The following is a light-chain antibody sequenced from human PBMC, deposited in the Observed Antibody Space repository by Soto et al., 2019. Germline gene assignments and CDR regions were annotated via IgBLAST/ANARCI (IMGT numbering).Light chain of an antibody. CDR2: KAS. Sequence: DIQMTQSPSTLSASVGDRVTITCRASQSISGWLAWYQQKPGKAPKLLIYKASSLESGVPSRFSGSGSGTEFTLTISCLQPDDFATYYCQQYTSYLMYTFGQGTKLEIK. J-gene: IGKJ2*01. CDR1: QSISGW. CDR3: QQYTSYLMYT. V-gene: IGKV1-5*03.